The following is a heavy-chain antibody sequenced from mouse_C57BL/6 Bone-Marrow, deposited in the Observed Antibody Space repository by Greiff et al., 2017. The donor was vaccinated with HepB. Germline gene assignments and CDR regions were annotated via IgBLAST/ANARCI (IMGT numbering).Heavy chain of an antibody. V-gene: IGHV3-6*01. CDR2: ISYDGSN. J-gene: IGHJ4*01. Sequence: DVQLQESGPGLVKPSQSLSLTCSVTGYSITSGYYWNWIRQFPGNKLEWMGYISYDGSNNYNPSLKNRISITRDTSKNQFFLKLNSVTTEDTATYYCARERGFPSYAMDYWGQGTSVTVSS. CDR1: GYSITSGYY. CDR3: ARERGFPSYAMDY.